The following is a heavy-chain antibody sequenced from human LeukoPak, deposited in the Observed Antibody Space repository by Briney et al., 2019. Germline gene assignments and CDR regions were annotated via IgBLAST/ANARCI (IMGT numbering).Heavy chain of an antibody. J-gene: IGHJ4*02. D-gene: IGHD3-9*01. CDR3: ARGYYDILTGPERYFDY. CDR2: IGTAGDT. Sequence: GGSLRLSCAASGFTFSSYDMHWVRQATGKGLEWVSAIGTAGDTYYPGSVKGRFTISRENAKNSLYLQMNSLGAGDTAVYYCARGYYDILTGPERYFDYWGQGTLVTVSS. CDR1: GFTFSSYD. V-gene: IGHV3-13*01.